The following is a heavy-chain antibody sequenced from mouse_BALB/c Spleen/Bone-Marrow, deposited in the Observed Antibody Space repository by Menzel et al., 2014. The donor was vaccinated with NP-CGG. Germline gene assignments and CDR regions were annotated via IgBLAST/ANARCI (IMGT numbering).Heavy chain of an antibody. CDR3: TSEGAY. Sequence: VQLQQSGAELVKPGASVKLSCKASGYTFNSYYMYWVKQRPGQGLEWIGEINPSNGGINFNEKFKSKATLTVDKSSSTAYMQLSSLTSEDSAVYYCTSEGAYWGQGTLVTVSA. CDR1: GYTFNSYY. J-gene: IGHJ3*01. CDR2: INPSNGGI. V-gene: IGHV1S81*02.